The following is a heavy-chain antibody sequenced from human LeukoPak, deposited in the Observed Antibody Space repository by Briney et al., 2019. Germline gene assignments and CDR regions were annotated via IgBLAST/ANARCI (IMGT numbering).Heavy chain of an antibody. CDR2: ISDSGGNT. V-gene: IGHV3-23*01. Sequence: GGSLRLSCAASRFTFSNYAMSWVRQGPGKGLEWVSAISDSGGNTFYADSVKGRFTISRDNAKNSLYLQMNSLRAEDTAVYYCARGGISYYYGSGSYEGYYFDYWGQGTLVTVSS. J-gene: IGHJ4*02. CDR1: RFTFSNYA. D-gene: IGHD3-10*01. CDR3: ARGGISYYYGSGSYEGYYFDY.